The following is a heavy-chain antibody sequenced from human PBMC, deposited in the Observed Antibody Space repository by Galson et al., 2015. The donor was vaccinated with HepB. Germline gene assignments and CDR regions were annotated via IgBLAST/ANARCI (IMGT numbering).Heavy chain of an antibody. CDR1: GFSLSTSGVG. CDR3: AHTLNTMVRGPLSHYFDY. V-gene: IGHV2-5*02. CDR2: IYWDDDK. Sequence: PALVKPTQTLTLTCTFSGFSLSTSGVGVGWIRQPPGKALEWLALIYWDDDKRYSPSLKTRLTITKDTSKNQVVLTMTNMDPVDTATYYCAHTLNTMVRGPLSHYFDYWGQGTLVTVSS. D-gene: IGHD3-10*01. J-gene: IGHJ4*02.